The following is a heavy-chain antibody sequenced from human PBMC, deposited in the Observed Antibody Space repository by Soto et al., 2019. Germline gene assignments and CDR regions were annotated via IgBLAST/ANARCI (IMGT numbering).Heavy chain of an antibody. CDR1: GFTVSSNY. D-gene: IGHD2-2*01. J-gene: IGHJ6*03. CDR3: ARVRIVVVPAAIRDYYYYMDV. Sequence: PGGSLRLSCAASGFTVSSNYMSWVRQAPGKGLEWVSVIYSGGSTYYADSVKGRFTISRHNSKNTLYLQMNSLRAEDMAVYYCARVRIVVVPAAIRDYYYYMDVWGKGTTVTVSS. CDR2: IYSGGST. V-gene: IGHV3-53*04.